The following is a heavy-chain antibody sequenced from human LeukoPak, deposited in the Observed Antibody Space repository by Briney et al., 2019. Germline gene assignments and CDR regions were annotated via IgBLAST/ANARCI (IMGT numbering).Heavy chain of an antibody. D-gene: IGHD3-22*01. Sequence: GASVKVSCKASGYTFTSYGISWVRQAPGQGLEWMGWINPNSGGTNYAQKFQGWVTMTRDTSISTAYMELSRLRSDDTAVYYCASSRRYYYDSSGGGDAFDIWGQGTMVTVSS. CDR3: ASSRRYYYDSSGGGDAFDI. V-gene: IGHV1-2*04. CDR2: INPNSGGT. J-gene: IGHJ3*02. CDR1: GYTFTSYG.